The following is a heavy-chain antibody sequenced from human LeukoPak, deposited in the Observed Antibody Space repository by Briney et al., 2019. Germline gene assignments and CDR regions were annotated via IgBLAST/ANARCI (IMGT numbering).Heavy chain of an antibody. Sequence: SVKVSCKASGGTFSSYAISWVRQAPGQGLEWMGGIIPIFGTANYARKFQGRVTITADESTSTAYMELSSLRSEDTAVYYCARELGNRYNWNDGEGAFDIWGQGTMVTVSS. D-gene: IGHD1-1*01. V-gene: IGHV1-69*13. CDR3: ARELGNRYNWNDGEGAFDI. J-gene: IGHJ3*02. CDR2: IIPIFGTA. CDR1: GGTFSSYA.